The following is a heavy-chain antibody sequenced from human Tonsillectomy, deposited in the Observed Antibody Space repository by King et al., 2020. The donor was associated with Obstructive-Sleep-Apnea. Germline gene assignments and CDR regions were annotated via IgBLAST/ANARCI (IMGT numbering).Heavy chain of an antibody. CDR1: GCTFSSYA. CDR2: ISYDGSNK. V-gene: IGHV3-30-3*01. CDR3: ASQLASDY. D-gene: IGHD2-2*01. Sequence: QLVQSGGGVVQPGRSLRLSCAASGCTFSSYAMHWGRQAPGKGLGWVAVISYDGSNKYYAESVKGRFTISRDNSKNTLYLQMNSLRAEDTAVYYCASQLASDYWGQGTLVTVSS. J-gene: IGHJ4*02.